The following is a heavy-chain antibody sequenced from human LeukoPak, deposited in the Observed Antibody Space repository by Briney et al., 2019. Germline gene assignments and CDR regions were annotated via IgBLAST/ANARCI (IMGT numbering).Heavy chain of an antibody. V-gene: IGHV3-23*01. J-gene: IGHJ4*02. CDR1: GFTFSSYA. D-gene: IGHD5-24*01. CDR3: AKFPARGGYNSDFDY. Sequence: GGSLRLSCAASGFTFSSYAMSWVRQAPGKGLEWVSAISGSGGSTHYADSVEGRFTISRDNSKNTLYLQMNSLRAEDTAVYYCAKFPARGGYNSDFDYWGQGTLVTVSS. CDR2: ISGSGGST.